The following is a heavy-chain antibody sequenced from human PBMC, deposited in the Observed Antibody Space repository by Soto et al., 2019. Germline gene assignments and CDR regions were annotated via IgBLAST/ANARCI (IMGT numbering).Heavy chain of an antibody. CDR1: GGSISSGGYY. CDR2: IYYSGST. Sequence: SETLSLTCTVSGGSISSGGYYWSWIRQHPGKGLEWIGYIYYSGSTYYNPSLKSRVTISVDTSKNQFSLKLSSVTAADTAVYYCARWALRAVAVAGRGYFDYWGQGTLVTVSS. CDR3: ARWALRAVAVAGRGYFDY. V-gene: IGHV4-31*03. J-gene: IGHJ4*02. D-gene: IGHD6-19*01.